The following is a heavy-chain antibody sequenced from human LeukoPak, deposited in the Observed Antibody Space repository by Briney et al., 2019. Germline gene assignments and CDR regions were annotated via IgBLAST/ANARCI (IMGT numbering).Heavy chain of an antibody. J-gene: IGHJ6*03. D-gene: IGHD2-2*01. CDR2: INPNSGGT. CDR1: GYTFTGYY. CDR3: ARRRNYCSSTSCYSLGGKYYYYMDV. V-gene: IGHV1-2*02. Sequence: PRASVKVSCKASGYTFTGYYMHWVRQAPGQGLEWMGWINPNSGGTNYAQKFQGRVTMTRDTSISTAYMELSRLRSDDTAVYYCARRRNYCSSTSCYSLGGKYYYYMDVWGKGTTVTVSS.